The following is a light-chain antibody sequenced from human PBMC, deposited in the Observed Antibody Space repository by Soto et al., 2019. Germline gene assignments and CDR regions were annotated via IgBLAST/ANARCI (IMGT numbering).Light chain of an antibody. CDR3: AAWDDSLNGPL. CDR1: VSNIGSSS. J-gene: IGLJ3*02. Sequence: QSVLTQPPSASGTPGQRVTISCSGGVSNIGSSSVNWYLQLPGTAPRLLIQSDNQRLSGVPDRFSGSRSGTSASLAVSGLQSEDEGVYYCAAWDDSLNGPLFGGGTQLTVL. V-gene: IGLV1-44*01. CDR2: SDN.